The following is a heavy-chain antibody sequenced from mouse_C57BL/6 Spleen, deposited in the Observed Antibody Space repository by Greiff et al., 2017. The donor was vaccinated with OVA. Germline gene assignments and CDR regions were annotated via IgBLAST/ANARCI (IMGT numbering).Heavy chain of an antibody. CDR1: GFSLTSYG. Sequence: VMLVESGPGLVQPSQSLSITCTVSGFSLTSYGVHWVRQSPGKGLEWLGVIWSGGSTDYNAAFISRLSISKDNSKSQVFFKMNSLQADDTAIYYCARSYDYDEGGFDYWGQGTTLTVSS. D-gene: IGHD2-4*01. CDR3: ARSYDYDEGGFDY. CDR2: IWSGGST. V-gene: IGHV2-2*01. J-gene: IGHJ2*01.